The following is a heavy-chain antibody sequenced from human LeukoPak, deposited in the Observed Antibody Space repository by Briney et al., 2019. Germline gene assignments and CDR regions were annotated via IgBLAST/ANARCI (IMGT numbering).Heavy chain of an antibody. CDR3: AKDANYYDSSGYLIPFDY. D-gene: IGHD3-22*01. V-gene: IGHV3-23*01. Sequence: PGGSRRLSCSASGFTFSRFAMTWVRHLPGRGLEWVSSISGNGHQTYYADSVKGRFSVSRDNSKNILYLQMDSLRADDSALYYCAKDANYYDSSGYLIPFDYWGQGTLVTLSS. CDR1: GFTFSRFA. J-gene: IGHJ4*02. CDR2: ISGNGHQT.